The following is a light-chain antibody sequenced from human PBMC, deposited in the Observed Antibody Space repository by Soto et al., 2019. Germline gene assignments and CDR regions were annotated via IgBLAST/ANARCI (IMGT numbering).Light chain of an antibody. CDR1: QGIRND. Sequence: QMTQSPSSLSASVGDRVTITCRASQGIRNDLGWYQQKPGKAPKRLIYAASSLQSGVPSRFSGSASETEFTLTISSLQPDDFATCYCQQYCNGWTFGQGTKVDIK. V-gene: IGKV1-17*01. CDR3: QQYCNGWT. CDR2: AAS. J-gene: IGKJ1*01.